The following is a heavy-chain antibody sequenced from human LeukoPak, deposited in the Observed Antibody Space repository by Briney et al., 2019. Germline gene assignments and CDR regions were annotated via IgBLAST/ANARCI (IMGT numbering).Heavy chain of an antibody. CDR3: ARDASLRYFDWSYFDY. CDR1: GYTFTGYY. CDR2: INPNSGGT. J-gene: IGHJ4*02. V-gene: IGHV1-2*02. D-gene: IGHD3-9*01. Sequence: ASVKVSCKASGYTFTGYYMHWVRQAPGQGLEWMGWINPNSGGTNYAQKFQGRVTMTRDTSISTAYMELSRLRSDDTAVYYCARDASLRYFDWSYFDYWGQGTLVTVSS.